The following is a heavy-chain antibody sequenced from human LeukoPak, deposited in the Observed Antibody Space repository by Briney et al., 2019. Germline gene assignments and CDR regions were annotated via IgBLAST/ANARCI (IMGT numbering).Heavy chain of an antibody. D-gene: IGHD2-15*01. CDR2: INHSGST. V-gene: IGHV4-34*01. J-gene: IGHJ5*02. CDR1: GGSFSGYY. Sequence: SETLSLTCAAYGGSFSGYYWSWIRQPPGKGLEWIGEINHSGSTNYNPSLKSRVTISVDTSKNQFSLKLSSVTAADTAVYYCATRPVVAANWFDPWGQGTLVTVSS. CDR3: ATRPVVAANWFDP.